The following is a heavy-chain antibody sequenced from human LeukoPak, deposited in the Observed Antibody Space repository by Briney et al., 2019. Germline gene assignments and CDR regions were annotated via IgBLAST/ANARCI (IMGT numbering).Heavy chain of an antibody. J-gene: IGHJ4*02. CDR2: ISYDGSNK. D-gene: IGHD3-3*01. CDR3: AKVHPRFGVDTYFDY. Sequence: GGSLRLSCAASGFTFSSYGVHWVRQAPGKGLEWVAVISYDGSNKYYADSVKGRFTISRDNSKNTLYLQMNSLRAEDTAVYYCAKVHPRFGVDTYFDYWGQGTLVTVSS. V-gene: IGHV3-30*18. CDR1: GFTFSSYG.